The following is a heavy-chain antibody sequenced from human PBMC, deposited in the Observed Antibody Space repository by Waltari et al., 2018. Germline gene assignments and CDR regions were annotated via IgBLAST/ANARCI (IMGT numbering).Heavy chain of an antibody. CDR2: IYSGGST. J-gene: IGHJ6*02. CDR1: GFTVVRTH. V-gene: IGHV3-53*01. CDR3: ARVHDEGYNFGHYYGMDV. D-gene: IGHD1-1*01. Sequence: QLVESGGGLIQPGGSLRLSCAASGFTVVRTHMPWARQAPGKGLEWVSVIYSGGSTYYADSVKGRFTISTDDSKNTLYLQMSSLRAEDTAVYYCARVHDEGYNFGHYYGMDVWGQGTTVTVSS.